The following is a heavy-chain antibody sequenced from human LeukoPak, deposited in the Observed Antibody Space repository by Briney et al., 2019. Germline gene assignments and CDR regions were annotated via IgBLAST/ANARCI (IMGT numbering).Heavy chain of an antibody. CDR1: GGSISSYY. D-gene: IGHD2-15*01. V-gene: IGHV4-59*01. J-gene: IGHJ6*03. CDR2: IYYSGST. Sequence: SETLSLTCTVSGGSISSYYWSWIRQPPGKGLEWIGYIYYSGSTNYNPSLKSRVTISVDTSKNQFSLKLSSVTAADTAVHYCARAGGGADYYYYMDVWGKGTTVTVSS. CDR3: ARAGGGADYYYYMDV.